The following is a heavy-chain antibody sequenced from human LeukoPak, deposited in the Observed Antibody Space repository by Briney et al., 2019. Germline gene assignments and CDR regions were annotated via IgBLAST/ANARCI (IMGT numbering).Heavy chain of an antibody. CDR1: RFTFSSYG. CDR2: ISYDGSNK. V-gene: IGHV3-30*18. CDR3: AKEGVRFLEWLLFDY. D-gene: IGHD3-3*01. J-gene: IGHJ4*02. Sequence: GRSLRLSCAASRFTFSSYGMHWVRQAPGKGLDWVAVISYDGSNKYYADSVKGRFTISRDNSKDTLYLQMNSLRAEDTAVYYCAKEGVRFLEWLLFDYWGQGTLVTVSS.